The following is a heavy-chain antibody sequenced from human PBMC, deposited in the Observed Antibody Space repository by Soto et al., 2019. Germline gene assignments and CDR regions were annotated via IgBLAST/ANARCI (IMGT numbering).Heavy chain of an antibody. CDR1: GFTFDDYT. J-gene: IGHJ4*02. Sequence: EVQLVESGGVVVQPGGSLRLSCAASGFTFDDYTMHWVRQAPGKGLEWVSLISWDGGSTYYADSVKVRFTISRDNSKNSLYLQMNSLRTEDTALYYCAKANYYGSGSYPIDYWGQGTLVTVSS. D-gene: IGHD3-10*01. V-gene: IGHV3-43*01. CDR3: AKANYYGSGSYPIDY. CDR2: ISWDGGST.